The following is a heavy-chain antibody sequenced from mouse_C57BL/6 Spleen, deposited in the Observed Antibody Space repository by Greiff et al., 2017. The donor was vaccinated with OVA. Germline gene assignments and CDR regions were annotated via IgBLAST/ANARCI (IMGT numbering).Heavy chain of an antibody. D-gene: IGHD1-1*01. CDR2: IYPGDGDT. Sequence: QVQLQQSGPELVKPGASVKISCKASGYAFSSSWMNWVKQRPGKGLEWIGRIYPGDGDTNYNGKFKGKATLTADKSSSTAYMQLSSLTSEDSAVYFCATDCTTLVVHFDYWGQGTTLTVSS. CDR1: GYAFSSSW. V-gene: IGHV1-82*01. J-gene: IGHJ2*01. CDR3: ATDCTTLVVHFDY.